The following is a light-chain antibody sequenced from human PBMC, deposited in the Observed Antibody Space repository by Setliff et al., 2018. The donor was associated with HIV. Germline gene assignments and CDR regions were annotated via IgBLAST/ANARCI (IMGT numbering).Light chain of an antibody. Sequence: QSVLTQPASVSGSPGQSITISCTGTSSDVGDYNYVSWYQQHPGNAPKLIIYQVIDRPSGVSIRFSGSKSGNTASLTISGLQAEDEADYYCCSYAGTNTYIFGTGTKVTVL. CDR2: QVI. CDR1: SSDVGDYNY. V-gene: IGLV2-14*01. J-gene: IGLJ1*01. CDR3: CSYAGTNTYI.